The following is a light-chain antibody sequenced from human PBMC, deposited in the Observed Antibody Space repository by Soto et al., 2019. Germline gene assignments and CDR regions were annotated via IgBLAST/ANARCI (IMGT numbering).Light chain of an antibody. CDR2: QDT. J-gene: IGLJ2*01. Sequence: SYELTQPPSVSVSPRQTASLSCSGDDLGVKYASWYQQKPGQAPVLIMYQDTKRPTGIPERFSGSNSGNTATLTISGTQALDEADYYCQAWDTSAVLFGGGTKLTVL. V-gene: IGLV3-1*01. CDR3: QAWDTSAVL. CDR1: DLGVKY.